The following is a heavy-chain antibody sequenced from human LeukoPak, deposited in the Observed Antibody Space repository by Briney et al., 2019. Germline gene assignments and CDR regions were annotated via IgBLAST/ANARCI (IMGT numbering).Heavy chain of an antibody. CDR2: ISSSSSYI. J-gene: IGHJ4*02. CDR3: ANQWLGAQYYFDY. D-gene: IGHD6-19*01. CDR1: GFTFSSYS. Sequence: GGSLRLSCAASGFTFSSYSMNWVRQAPGKGLEWVSSISSSSSYIYYADSVKGRFTISRDNAKNSLYLQMNSLRAEDTAVYYCANQWLGAQYYFDYWGQGTLVTVSS. V-gene: IGHV3-21*04.